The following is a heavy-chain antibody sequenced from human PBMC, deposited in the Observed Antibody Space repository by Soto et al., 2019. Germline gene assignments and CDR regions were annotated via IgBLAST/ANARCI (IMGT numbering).Heavy chain of an antibody. CDR1: GFTFSSYG. J-gene: IGHJ6*02. CDR2: ISYDGSNK. CDR3: ARALGYCSGGSCYLARYYYYYGMDV. D-gene: IGHD2-15*01. Sequence: GGSLRLSCAASGFTFSSYGMHWVRQAPGKGLEWVAVISYDGSNKYYADSVKGRFTISRDNSKNTLYLQMNSLRAEDTAVYYCARALGYCSGGSCYLARYYYYYGMDVWGQGTTVTVSS. V-gene: IGHV3-30*03.